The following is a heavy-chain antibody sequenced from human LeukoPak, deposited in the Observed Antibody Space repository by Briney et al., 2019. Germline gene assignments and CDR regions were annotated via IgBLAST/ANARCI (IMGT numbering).Heavy chain of an antibody. J-gene: IGHJ4*02. V-gene: IGHV3-21*01. CDR2: ISSSRSYI. CDR3: ARGIAADEEHY. CDR1: GFTFSSYS. D-gene: IGHD6-13*01. Sequence: GGSLRLSCAPSGFTFSSYSMNWVRQAPGKGLEWVSYISSSRSYIYYADSVKGRFTISRDNAKNSLYLQMSSLRAEDAAVYYCARGIAADEEHYWGQGTLVTVSS.